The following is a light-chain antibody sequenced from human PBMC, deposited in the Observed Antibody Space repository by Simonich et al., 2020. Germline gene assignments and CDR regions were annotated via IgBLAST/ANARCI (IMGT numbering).Light chain of an antibody. CDR1: ALPKKY. CDR3: YSTDSSGNHRV. J-gene: IGLJ2*01. CDR2: EDS. Sequence: SYELTQPPLVSVSPGQTARITCSGDALPKKYAYWYQQKSGQAPVLGIYEDSKRPSGIPERFSGSSSGTMATLTISGAQVEDEADYYCYSTDSSGNHRVFGGGTKLTVL. V-gene: IGLV3-10*01.